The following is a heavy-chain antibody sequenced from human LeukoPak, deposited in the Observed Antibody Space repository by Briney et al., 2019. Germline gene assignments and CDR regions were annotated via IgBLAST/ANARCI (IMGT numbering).Heavy chain of an antibody. J-gene: IGHJ4*02. CDR3: ARYSGSYSGFDY. CDR1: GGSISSYC. CDR2: IYYSGSI. D-gene: IGHD1-26*01. Sequence: SETLSLTCTVSGGSISSYCWSWIRQPPGEGLEWIGYIYYSGSINYNPSLKSRVTISVDTSKNQFSLKLRSVTAADTAVYYCARYSGSYSGFDYWGQGTLVTVSS. V-gene: IGHV4-59*08.